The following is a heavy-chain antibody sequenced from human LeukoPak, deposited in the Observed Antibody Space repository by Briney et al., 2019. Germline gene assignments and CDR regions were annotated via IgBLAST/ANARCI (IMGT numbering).Heavy chain of an antibody. V-gene: IGHV1-2*02. D-gene: IGHD3-22*01. CDR1: GYTFTGYY. Sequence: ASVKVSCKASGYTFTGYYMHWVRQAPGQGLEWMGWINPNSGGTNYAQKFQGRVTMTRDTSISTAYMELSRLRSDDTAVYYCARGTIYYDSSGPLGDYYYYGMDVWGQGTTVTVSS. CDR2: INPNSGGT. J-gene: IGHJ6*02. CDR3: ARGTIYYDSSGPLGDYYYYGMDV.